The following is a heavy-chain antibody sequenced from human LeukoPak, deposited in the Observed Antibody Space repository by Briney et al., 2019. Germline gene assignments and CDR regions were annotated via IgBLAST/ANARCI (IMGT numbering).Heavy chain of an antibody. J-gene: IGHJ4*02. D-gene: IGHD5-18*01. Sequence: PSETLSLTCTSTGGSISSSNFYWGWIRQPPGKGLEWIGTISYSGSTYYNPSLKSRVTISVDTSKNQFSLKLSSVTAADTAVYYCARSRGRSYGSWGQGTLVTVSS. CDR3: ARSRGRSYGS. CDR2: ISYSGST. V-gene: IGHV4-39*01. CDR1: GGSISSSNFY.